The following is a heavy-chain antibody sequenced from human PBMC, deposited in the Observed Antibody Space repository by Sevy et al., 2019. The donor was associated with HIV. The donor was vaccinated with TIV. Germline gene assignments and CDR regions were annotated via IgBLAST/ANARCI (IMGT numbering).Heavy chain of an antibody. Sequence: GGSLRLSCVASGFTFSDYAMSWVRQPPGKGLEWVSSMNWKGDNTGYADSLKGRFTISRDSTKNSLFLQINSLRVEDTALYYCTRNTYYYDSTGYGVFDLWGQGTMVTVSS. D-gene: IGHD3-22*01. V-gene: IGHV3-20*04. CDR3: TRNTYYYDSTGYGVFDL. CDR1: GFTFSDYA. CDR2: MNWKGDNT. J-gene: IGHJ3*01.